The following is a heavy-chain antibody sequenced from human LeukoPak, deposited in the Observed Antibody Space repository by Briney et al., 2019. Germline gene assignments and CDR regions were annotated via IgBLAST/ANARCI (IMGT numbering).Heavy chain of an antibody. CDR2: ISGSGGST. J-gene: IGHJ4*02. D-gene: IGHD2-21*01. V-gene: IGHV3-23*01. CDR1: GFSFSTYG. Sequence: GRSLRLSCAASGFSFSTYGMHWVRQAPGKGLEWVSGISGSGGSTYYVDSVKGRFTISRDNSKNTLYLQMNSLREEDTALYFCAKNGGGQCYSHLDSWGQGNLVTVSS. CDR3: AKNGGGQCYSHLDS.